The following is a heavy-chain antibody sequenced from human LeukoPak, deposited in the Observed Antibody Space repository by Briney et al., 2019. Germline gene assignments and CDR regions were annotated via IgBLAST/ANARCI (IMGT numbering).Heavy chain of an antibody. CDR1: GFTFSSYA. J-gene: IGHJ4*02. Sequence: GSLRLSCAASGFTFSSYAMNWVRQAPGKGLEWVSIISGSAGSTYYADSVKGRFTISRDSSKNTLFLQMNSLRAEDTAVYYCAKDRSLDGGNSNGYFDSWGQGTLVTVSS. CDR3: AKDRSLDGGNSNGYFDS. V-gene: IGHV3-23*01. D-gene: IGHD4-23*01. CDR2: ISGSAGST.